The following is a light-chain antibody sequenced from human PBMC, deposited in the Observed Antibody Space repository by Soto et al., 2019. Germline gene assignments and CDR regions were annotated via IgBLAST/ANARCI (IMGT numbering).Light chain of an antibody. CDR3: QQRGNWPPT. Sequence: EVVLTQSPATLYLSPGERATLSCRASQSVSSYLAWYQQKPGQTPRLLIYDASSRATGIPARFSGSGSGTDFTLTISSLEPEDFAFYFCQQRGNWPPTFGPGTKVDI. V-gene: IGKV3-11*01. CDR2: DAS. J-gene: IGKJ3*01. CDR1: QSVSSY.